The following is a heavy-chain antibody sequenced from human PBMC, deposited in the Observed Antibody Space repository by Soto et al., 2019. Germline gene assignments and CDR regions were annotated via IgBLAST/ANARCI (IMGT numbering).Heavy chain of an antibody. J-gene: IGHJ4*02. D-gene: IGHD3-22*01. Sequence: QVQLQESGPGLVKPSQTLSLTCTVSGGSISSGGYYWSWIRQHPGKGLEWIGYIYYSGSTYYNPSLKSLVTISVDTSKTQFSLKLSSVTAADTAVYYCARAVTYYYDSSGYQPPAQFFDYWGQGTLVTVSS. CDR1: GGSISSGGYY. CDR2: IYYSGST. CDR3: ARAVTYYYDSSGYQPPAQFFDY. V-gene: IGHV4-31*01.